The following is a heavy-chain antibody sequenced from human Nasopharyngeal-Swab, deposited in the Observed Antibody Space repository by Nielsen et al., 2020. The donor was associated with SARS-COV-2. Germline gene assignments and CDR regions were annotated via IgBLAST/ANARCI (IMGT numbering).Heavy chain of an antibody. J-gene: IGHJ4*02. CDR2: ISYDGSNK. CDR1: GFTFSNYG. D-gene: IGHD3-10*01. Sequence: GGSLRLSWVALGFTFSNYGMHWVRQVPGKGLEWVAIISYDGSNKYHADSVKGRFTISKDNSKNTLYLQMSSLRADDTAVYYCAKERFYSGSGKYPRDFDYWGQGTLVTVSS. V-gene: IGHV3-30*18. CDR3: AKERFYSGSGKYPRDFDY.